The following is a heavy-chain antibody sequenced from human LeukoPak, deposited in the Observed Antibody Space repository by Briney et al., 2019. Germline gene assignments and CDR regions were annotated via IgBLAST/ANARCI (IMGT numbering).Heavy chain of an antibody. CDR1: GFTFSSYA. D-gene: IGHD3-10*01. CDR3: AKDARVWFGAYYYYMDV. Sequence: PGGSLRLSCAASGFTFSSYAMSWVRQAPGKGLEWVSAISGRGGSTYYADSVKGRFTISRDNSKNTLYLQMNSLRAEDTAVYYCAKDARVWFGAYYYYMDVWGKGTTVTVSS. CDR2: ISGRGGST. V-gene: IGHV3-23*01. J-gene: IGHJ6*03.